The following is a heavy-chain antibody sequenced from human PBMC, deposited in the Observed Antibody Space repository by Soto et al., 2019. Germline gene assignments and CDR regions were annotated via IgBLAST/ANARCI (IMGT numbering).Heavy chain of an antibody. CDR2: MNPNSGNT. D-gene: IGHD6-19*01. CDR1: GYTFTSYD. V-gene: IGHV1-8*01. CDR3: ARSLGIAVAGRAGGY. J-gene: IGHJ4*02. Sequence: ASVKVSCKASGYTFTSYDINWVRQATGQGLEWMGWMNPNSGNTGYAQKFQGRVTMTRKTSISTAYMELSSLRSEDTAVYYCARSLGIAVAGRAGGYWGQGTLVTVSS.